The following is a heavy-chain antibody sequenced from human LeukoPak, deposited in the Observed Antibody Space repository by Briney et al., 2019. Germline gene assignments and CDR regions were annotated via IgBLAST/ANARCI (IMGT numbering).Heavy chain of an antibody. CDR3: ARDSGTTGEVKFDP. V-gene: IGHV4-34*01. CDR2: INHSGST. J-gene: IGHJ5*02. CDR1: GGSFSGYY. Sequence: SETLSLTCAVYGGSFSGYYWSWIRQPPGKGLEWIGEINHSGSTNYNPSLKSRVTISVDTSKNQFSLNLISVTAADTAVYYCARDSGTTGEVKFDPWGQGTLVTVSS. D-gene: IGHD3-10*01.